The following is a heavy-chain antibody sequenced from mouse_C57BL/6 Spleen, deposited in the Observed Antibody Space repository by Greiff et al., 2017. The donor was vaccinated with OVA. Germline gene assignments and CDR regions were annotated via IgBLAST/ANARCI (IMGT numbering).Heavy chain of an antibody. CDR3: ARTGGQLPGPSYAKDY. CDR1: GYTFTSYW. V-gene: IGHV1-72*01. D-gene: IGHD2-1*01. J-gene: IGHJ4*01. CDR2: IDPNSGGT. Sequence: VQLQQPGAELVKPGASVKLSCKASGYTFTSYWMHWVKQRPGRGLEWIGRIDPNSGGTKYNEKFKSKATLTVDTPSSTAYMQLSSLTSEDSAVDYCARTGGQLPGPSYAKDYWGQGTSVTVSS.